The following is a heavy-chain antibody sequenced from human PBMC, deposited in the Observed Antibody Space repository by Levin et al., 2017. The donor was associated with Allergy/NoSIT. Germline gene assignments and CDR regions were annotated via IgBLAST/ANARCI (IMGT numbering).Heavy chain of an antibody. CDR1: GYTFTSYG. CDR3: ARTDVVVPAAVVYYYYMDG. Sequence: ASVKVSCKASGYTFTSYGISWVRQAPGQGLEWMGWISAYNGNTNYAQKLQGRVTMTTDTSTSTAYMELRSLRSDDTAVYYCARTDVVVPAAVVYYYYMDGWGKGTTVTVSS. D-gene: IGHD2-2*01. J-gene: IGHJ6*03. V-gene: IGHV1-18*01. CDR2: ISAYNGNT.